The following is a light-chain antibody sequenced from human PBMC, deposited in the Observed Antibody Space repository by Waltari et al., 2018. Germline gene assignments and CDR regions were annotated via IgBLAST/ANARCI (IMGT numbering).Light chain of an antibody. V-gene: IGLV2-11*01. Sequence: QSALSQPHSVSGSPGQSVTISCIGTSGDVGANNYVSWYQHHPGKAPKVMISDVARRPPGVPDRFTGSRSGTTASRTISGLQADDEADYYCCSYAGSYTWVFGGGTRLTVL. CDR1: SGDVGANNY. J-gene: IGLJ3*02. CDR2: DVA. CDR3: CSYAGSYTWV.